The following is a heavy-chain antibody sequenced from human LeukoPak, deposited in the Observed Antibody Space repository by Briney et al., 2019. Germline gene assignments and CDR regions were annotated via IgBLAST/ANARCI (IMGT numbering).Heavy chain of an antibody. D-gene: IGHD6-13*01. J-gene: IGHJ5*02. CDR3: AKLRAAAGPRYNWFDP. CDR1: GFTFSSYA. V-gene: IGHV3-23*01. Sequence: PGGSLRLSCAASGFTFSSYAMSWVRQAPGKGLEWVSAISGSGGSTYYADSVKGRFTISRDNSKNTLYLQMNSLRAEDTAVYYCAKLRAAAGPRYNWFDPWGQGTLVTVSS. CDR2: ISGSGGST.